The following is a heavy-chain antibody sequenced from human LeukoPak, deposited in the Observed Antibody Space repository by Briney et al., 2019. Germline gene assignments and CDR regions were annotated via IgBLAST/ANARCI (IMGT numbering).Heavy chain of an antibody. CDR3: AKRGMVEKGPMDV. Sequence: GGSLRLSCAASGFRFSAYGMHWVRQAPGKGLEWVAFIRYDGSNKYYADSVKGRFTISRDNSKNTLYLQMNSLRAEDTAVYYCAKRGMVEKGPMDVWGKGTTVTISS. CDR1: GFRFSAYG. V-gene: IGHV3-30*02. J-gene: IGHJ6*03. D-gene: IGHD1-26*01. CDR2: IRYDGSNK.